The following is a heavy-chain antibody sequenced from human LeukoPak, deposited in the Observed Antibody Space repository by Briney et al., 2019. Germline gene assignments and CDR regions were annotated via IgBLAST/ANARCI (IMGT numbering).Heavy chain of an antibody. D-gene: IGHD2-2*01. V-gene: IGHV3-30*18. CDR2: ISYDGSNK. CDR3: AKEGLALRYCSSTSCYADWYFDL. CDR1: GFTFSSYG. Sequence: GRSLRVSCAASGFTFSSYGMHWVRQAPGKGLEWVAVISYDGSNKYYADSVKGRFTISRDNSKNTLYLQMNSLRAEDTAVYYCAKEGLALRYCSSTSCYADWYFDLWGRGTLVTVSS. J-gene: IGHJ2*01.